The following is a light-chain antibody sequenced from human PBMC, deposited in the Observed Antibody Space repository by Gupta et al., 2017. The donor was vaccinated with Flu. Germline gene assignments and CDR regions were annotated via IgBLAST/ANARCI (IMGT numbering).Light chain of an antibody. J-gene: IGKJ1*01. CDR3: RQQYNAFPLT. V-gene: IGKV3-15*01. CDR2: GAS. Sequence: GTLSVCRGERATTSCRASRRVSSNLAGYQQKTGGTARLLIYGASTRATSRPSRFGSGGSGAEYTPITSSRLSAEDAVNYHRQQYNAFPLTFGHGTRVEI. CDR1: RRVSSN.